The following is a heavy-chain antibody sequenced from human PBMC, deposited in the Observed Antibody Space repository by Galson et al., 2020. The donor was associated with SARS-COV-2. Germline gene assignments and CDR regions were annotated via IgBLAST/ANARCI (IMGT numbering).Heavy chain of an antibody. Sequence: SETLSLTCAVYGGSFSDYSWTWVRQPPGKGLEWIGEISHSGSTNYSPSLKSRVFMSVDTSKNQFSLKVRSVTAADTAVYYCARGGSRPIMAFDYYYFYMDVWGNGTTVTVSS. CDR2: ISHSGST. D-gene: IGHD3-10*01. CDR1: GGSFSDYS. V-gene: IGHV4-34*01. CDR3: ARGGSRPIMAFDYYYFYMDV. J-gene: IGHJ6*03.